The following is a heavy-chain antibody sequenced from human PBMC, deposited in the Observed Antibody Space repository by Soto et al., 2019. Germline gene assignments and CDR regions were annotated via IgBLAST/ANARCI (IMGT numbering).Heavy chain of an antibody. V-gene: IGHV4-31*03. J-gene: IGHJ6*02. CDR1: GGSISSGGYY. CDR3: ARAWHPPGVLWYNYYYYGMDV. CDR2: IYYSGST. Sequence: SETLSLTCTVSGGSISSGGYYWSWIRQHPGKGLEWIGYIYYSGSTYYNPSLKSRVTISVDTSKNQFSLKLSSVTAADTAVYYCARAWHPPGVLWYNYYYYGMDVWGQGTTVTVSS. D-gene: IGHD3-10*01.